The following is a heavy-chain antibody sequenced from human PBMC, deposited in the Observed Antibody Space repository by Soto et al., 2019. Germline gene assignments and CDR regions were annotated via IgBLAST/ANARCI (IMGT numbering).Heavy chain of an antibody. J-gene: IGHJ4*02. CDR3: ARDTTIFGVVPGY. CDR1: GFTFSSYS. Sequence: EVQLMESGGGLVKPGGSLRLSCAASGFTFSSYSMNWVRQAPGKGLEWVSSISSSSSYIYYADSVKGRFTISRDNAKNSLYLQMNSLRAEDTAVYYCARDTTIFGVVPGYWGQGTLVTVSS. CDR2: ISSSSSYI. V-gene: IGHV3-21*01. D-gene: IGHD3-3*01.